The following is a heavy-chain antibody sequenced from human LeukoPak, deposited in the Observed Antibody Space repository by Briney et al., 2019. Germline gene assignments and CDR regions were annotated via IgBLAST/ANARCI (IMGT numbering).Heavy chain of an antibody. V-gene: IGHV3-74*01. J-gene: IGHJ4*02. CDR1: GFTFSSYA. Sequence: PGGSLRLSCAASGFTFSSYAMSWVRQAPGEGLVWVSHINSDGSSTSYADSVKGRFTISRDNAKNTLYLQMNSLRAEDTAVYYCARDESLPGYWGKGTLVTVSS. CDR3: ARDESLPGY. CDR2: INSDGSST.